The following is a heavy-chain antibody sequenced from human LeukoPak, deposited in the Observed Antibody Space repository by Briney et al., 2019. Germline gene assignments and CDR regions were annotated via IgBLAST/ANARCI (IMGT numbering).Heavy chain of an antibody. CDR1: GFGFSTYD. J-gene: IGHJ4*02. D-gene: IGHD1-26*01. V-gene: IGHV3-21*01. Sequence: KAGGSLRLSCVASGFGFSTYDMNWVRQAPGKGLEWVSAITSTSNHINYADSVKGRFTISRDSANNSLYLQMNSLRAEDTAVYYCARVYSANGYGPGYYDYWGQGTLVTVSS. CDR3: ARVYSANGYGPGYYDY. CDR2: ITSTSNHI.